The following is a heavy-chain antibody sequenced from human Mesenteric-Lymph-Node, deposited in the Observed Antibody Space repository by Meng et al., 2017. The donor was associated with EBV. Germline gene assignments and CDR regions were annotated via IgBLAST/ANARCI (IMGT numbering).Heavy chain of an antibody. J-gene: IGHJ4*02. D-gene: IGHD4-11*01. CDR2: IYYTGST. CDR3: ARGTDWLFGTVTFDL. V-gene: IGHV4-61*01. CDR1: GRSVASGSYY. Sequence: QVELAESGPGLVKPSETPSFTCTVSGRSVASGSYYWGWIRQPPGKGLEWVGNIYYTGSTNYSPSLKSRVTISLDTSRNQFSLKLRSVTAADTAIYYCARGTDWLFGTVTFDLWGQGTLVTVSS.